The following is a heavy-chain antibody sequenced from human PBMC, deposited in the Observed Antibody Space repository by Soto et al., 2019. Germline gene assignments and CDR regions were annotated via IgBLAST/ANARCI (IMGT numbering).Heavy chain of an antibody. CDR2: INPSGGST. J-gene: IGHJ6*02. CDR3: ARVPPIYYGSGSYAHSYGMDV. V-gene: IGHV1-46*03. Sequence: ASVKVSCKASGYTFTSYAMHWVRQAPGQRLEWMGWINPSGGSTSYAQKFQGRVTMTRDTSTSTVYMELSSLRSEDTAVYYCARVPPIYYGSGSYAHSYGMDVWGQGTTVTVSS. CDR1: GYTFTSYA. D-gene: IGHD3-10*01.